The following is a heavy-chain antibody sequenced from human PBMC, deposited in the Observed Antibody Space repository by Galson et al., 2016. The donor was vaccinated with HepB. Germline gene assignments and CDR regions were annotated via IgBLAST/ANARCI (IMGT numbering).Heavy chain of an antibody. V-gene: IGHV5-51*01. CDR3: AGRPRHAHDLSGYDLVF. CDR1: GFTFTTYW. Sequence: QSGAEVKKPGESLKISCKGSGFTFTTYWIGWVRQLPGKGLEWMGIIYPGDSETLYSPSFEGQVTISADRSISTLYLQWDSLRASDTAIYYCAGRPRHAHDLSGYDLVFWGPGTLVTVSS. D-gene: IGHD3-22*01. J-gene: IGHJ4*02. CDR2: IYPGDSET.